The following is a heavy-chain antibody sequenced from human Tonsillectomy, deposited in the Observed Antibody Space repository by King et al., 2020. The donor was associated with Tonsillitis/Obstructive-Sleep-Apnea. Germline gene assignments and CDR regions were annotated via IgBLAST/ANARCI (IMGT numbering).Heavy chain of an antibody. CDR3: AKTGREYCSSTSCYADY. CDR2: ISGSGGNT. Sequence: VQLVESGGGLVQPGGSLRLSCAASGFTFSSYAMSWVRQSPGKGLEWVSAISGSGGNTYYAGSVQGRFTISRDISKNTLYLQMNSLRAEDTAVYYCAKTGREYCSSTSCYADYWGQGTLVTVSS. CDR1: GFTFSSYA. D-gene: IGHD2-2*01. V-gene: IGHV3-23*04. J-gene: IGHJ4*02.